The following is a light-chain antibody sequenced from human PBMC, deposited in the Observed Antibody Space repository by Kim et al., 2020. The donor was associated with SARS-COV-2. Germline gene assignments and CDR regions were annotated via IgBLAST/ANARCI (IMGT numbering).Light chain of an antibody. V-gene: IGKV1-39*01. CDR2: TAS. Sequence: ESVGDRGTNPCRGSWTLAPTLNLYQQKPVKAPKLLIYTASDLQSGVPSRFSGSGSGTDFTLSISSLQPEDCATYYCQQSYSMPRTFGQGTKVDIK. CDR3: QQSYSMPRT. CDR1: WTLAPT. J-gene: IGKJ1*01.